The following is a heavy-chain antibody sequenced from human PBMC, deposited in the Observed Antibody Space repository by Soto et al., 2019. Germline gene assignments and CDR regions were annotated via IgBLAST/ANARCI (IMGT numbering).Heavy chain of an antibody. D-gene: IGHD2-15*01. CDR3: AKVKGGSGGRGDPLDL. J-gene: IGHJ5*02. CDR2: INSDGITT. V-gene: IGHV3-74*03. Sequence: EVQLVESGGGPVQAGGSLRLSCAASGLTLSNYWMQWVRQGPGKGLVWVAHINSDGITTKYAESVKGRFTISRDDAKNMLYLQMNSLRHDDTAVYYCAKVKGGSGGRGDPLDLWGQGILVTVSS. CDR1: GLTLSNYW.